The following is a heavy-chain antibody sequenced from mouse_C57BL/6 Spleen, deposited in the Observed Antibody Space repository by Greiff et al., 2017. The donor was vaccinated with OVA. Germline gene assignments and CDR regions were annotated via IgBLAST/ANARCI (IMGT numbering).Heavy chain of an antibody. Sequence: VQLRQSGAELVRPGASVTLSCKASGYTFTDYEMHWVKQTPVHGLEWIGAIDPETGGTAYNQKFKGKAILTADKSSSTAYMELRSLTSEDSAVYYCTRERDYGSRYFDVWGTGTTVTVSS. V-gene: IGHV1-15*01. CDR1: GYTFTDYE. CDR3: TRERDYGSRYFDV. D-gene: IGHD1-1*01. J-gene: IGHJ1*03. CDR2: IDPETGGT.